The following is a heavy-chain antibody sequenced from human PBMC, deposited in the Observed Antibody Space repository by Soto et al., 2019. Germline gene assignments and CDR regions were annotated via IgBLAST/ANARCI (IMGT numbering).Heavy chain of an antibody. D-gene: IGHD3-22*01. CDR3: ARLSQDYYDSSGYKY. Sequence: GESLKISCKGSGYSFTSYWIGWVRQMPGKGLEWMGIIYPGDSDTRYSPSFQGQVTISADKSISTAYLQWSSLKASDTAMYYCARLSQDYYDSSGYKYWGQGTLVTVSS. V-gene: IGHV5-51*01. J-gene: IGHJ4*02. CDR1: GYSFTSYW. CDR2: IYPGDSDT.